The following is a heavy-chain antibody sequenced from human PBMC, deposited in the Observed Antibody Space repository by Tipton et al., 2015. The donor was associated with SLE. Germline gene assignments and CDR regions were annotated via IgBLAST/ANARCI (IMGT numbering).Heavy chain of an antibody. CDR1: GGSISSYY. D-gene: IGHD2-8*01. Sequence: LRLSCTVSGGSISSYYWSWIRQPAGKGLEWIGSIYHSGSTYYNPSLKSRVTISVDTSKNQFSLKLNSVTAADTAVYYCARVRDVLGDYFDYWGQGTLVTVSS. V-gene: IGHV4-4*07. J-gene: IGHJ4*02. CDR2: IYHSGST. CDR3: ARVRDVLGDYFDY.